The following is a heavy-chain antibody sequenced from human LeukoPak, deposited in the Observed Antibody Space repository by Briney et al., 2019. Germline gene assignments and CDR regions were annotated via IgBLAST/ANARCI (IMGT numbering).Heavy chain of an antibody. D-gene: IGHD3-3*01. Sequence: PGGSLRLSCAASGFTFSVAAMTWVRQAPGKGLEWVSLIGASGESTYYADSVKGRFSISRDNSKNMVYLQMNSLRAEDTAVYYCARYSDRGEWYPSYWGQGTLVTVS. CDR3: ARYSDRGEWYPSY. J-gene: IGHJ4*02. V-gene: IGHV3-23*01. CDR1: GFTFSVAA. CDR2: IGASGEST.